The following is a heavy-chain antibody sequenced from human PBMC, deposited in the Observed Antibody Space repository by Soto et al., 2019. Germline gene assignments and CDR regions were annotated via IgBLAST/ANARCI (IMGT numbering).Heavy chain of an antibody. V-gene: IGHV4-30-2*01. CDR1: GGSIISGGYC. J-gene: IGHJ6*02. CDR3: GIEGEDSRRYYYYGMDV. D-gene: IGHD3-22*01. Sequence: SETLSLTCAVSGGSIISGGYCWSWIRQPPGKGLEWIGYMYHSGSTYYNPSLKSRVTISIDRSKNQFSLELSSVTAADTAVYYCGIEGEDSRRYYYYGMDVWGQGTTVTVSS. CDR2: MYHSGST.